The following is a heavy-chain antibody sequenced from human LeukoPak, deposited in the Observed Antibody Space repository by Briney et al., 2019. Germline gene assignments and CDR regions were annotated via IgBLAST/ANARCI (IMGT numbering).Heavy chain of an antibody. V-gene: IGHV3-23*01. CDR2: ISGSGGST. D-gene: IGHD3-10*01. CDR3: AKRGPGSSYPYYFDY. CDR1: GFTFSSYA. Sequence: GSLRLLCAASGFTFSSYAMSWVRQATGEGLEWVSAISGSGGSTYYTDSVKGRFTISRDNSKNTLYLQMTSLRAEDTAVYYCAKRGPGSSYPYYFDYWGQGTLVTVSS. J-gene: IGHJ4*02.